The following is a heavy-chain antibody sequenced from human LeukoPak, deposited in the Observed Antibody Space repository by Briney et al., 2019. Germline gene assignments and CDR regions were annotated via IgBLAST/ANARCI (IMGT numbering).Heavy chain of an antibody. CDR1: GYTFTSYD. CDR3: VRAESWTGTTDYYYMDV. CDR2: MNPNSGNT. V-gene: IGHV1-8*01. Sequence: ASVKVSCKASGYTFTSYDINWVRQAPGQGLEWMGWMNPNSGNTGYAQKFLGRVTMTRNTSISTAYMELSSLRSGDTAVYYCVRAESWTGTTDYYYMDVWGKGTTVTVSS. D-gene: IGHD1-1*01. J-gene: IGHJ6*03.